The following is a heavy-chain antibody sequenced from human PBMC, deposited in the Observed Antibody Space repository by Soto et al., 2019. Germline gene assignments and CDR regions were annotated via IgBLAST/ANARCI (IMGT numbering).Heavy chain of an antibody. Sequence: GASVKVSCKASGYTFTGYYMHWVRQAPGQGLEWMGWINPNSGGTNYAQKFQGWVTMTRDTSISTAYMELSRLRSDDTAVYYCARGGTNGATVTTVFYYYYYMDVWGKGTTVTVSS. CDR3: ARGGTNGATVTTVFYYYYYMDV. CDR2: INPNSGGT. D-gene: IGHD4-4*01. CDR1: GYTFTGYY. V-gene: IGHV1-2*04. J-gene: IGHJ6*03.